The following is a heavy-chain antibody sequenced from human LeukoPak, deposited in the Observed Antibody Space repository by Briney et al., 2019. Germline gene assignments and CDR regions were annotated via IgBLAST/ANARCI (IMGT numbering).Heavy chain of an antibody. D-gene: IGHD3-10*01. CDR3: ARAPLTSLRGVRRDWFDP. CDR1: GYTFTGYY. Sequence: ASVKVSCKASGYTFTGYYMHWVRQAPGQGLEWRGWINPNSGGTNYAQKFQGRVTMTRDTSISTAYMELSRLRSDDTAVYYCARAPLTSLRGVRRDWFDPWGQGTLVTVSS. J-gene: IGHJ5*02. V-gene: IGHV1-2*02. CDR2: INPNSGGT.